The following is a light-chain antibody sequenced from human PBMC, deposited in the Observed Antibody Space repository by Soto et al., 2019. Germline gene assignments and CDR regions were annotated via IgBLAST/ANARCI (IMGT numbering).Light chain of an antibody. CDR1: SSNIGSNT. V-gene: IGLV1-44*01. J-gene: IGLJ1*01. Sequence: SVLTQPPSASGTPGQRATISCSGSSSNIGSNTVNWYQQLPGTAPKVLIYNNNQRPSGVPDRFSGSKSGTSASLAISGPQSEDEADYYCAAWDDSLNGYVFGTGTKLTVL. CDR3: AAWDDSLNGYV. CDR2: NNN.